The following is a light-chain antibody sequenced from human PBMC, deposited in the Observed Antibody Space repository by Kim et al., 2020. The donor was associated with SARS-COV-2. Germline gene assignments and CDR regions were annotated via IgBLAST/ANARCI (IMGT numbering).Light chain of an antibody. CDR1: QSVRSN. Sequence: SLGESATCSGRASQSVRSNLAWYQQKPGQAPRLLIYDASNRATGIPVRFSGSGSGTEFTLTISSLQSEDFAVYYCQQYNDWPPLTFGQGTRLEIK. CDR2: DAS. J-gene: IGKJ5*01. CDR3: QQYNDWPPLT. V-gene: IGKV3-15*01.